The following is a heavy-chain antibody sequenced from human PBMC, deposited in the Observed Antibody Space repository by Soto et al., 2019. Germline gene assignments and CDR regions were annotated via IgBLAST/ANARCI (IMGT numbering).Heavy chain of an antibody. V-gene: IGHV1-18*01. D-gene: IGHD3-22*01. J-gene: IGHJ5*02. CDR3: ARGHDGGYSDWFDP. Sequence: SVKVSCKASGYTFSSYGISWVRQAPGQGLEWMGWISAYSGNTNYAQKLQGRVTMTTDTSTSTAYMELRSLRSDDTSVYYCARGHDGGYSDWFDPWGQGSLVTVSS. CDR1: GYTFSSYG. CDR2: ISAYSGNT.